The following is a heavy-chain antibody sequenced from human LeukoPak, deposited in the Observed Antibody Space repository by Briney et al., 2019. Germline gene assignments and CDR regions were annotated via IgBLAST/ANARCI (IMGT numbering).Heavy chain of an antibody. Sequence: GGSLRLSCAASGFTFSSYAMHWVRQAPGKGLEWVAVISYDGSNKYYADSVKGRFTISRDNSKNTLYLQMNSLRAEDTAVYYCAREWQWLVKDWGQGTLVTVSS. D-gene: IGHD6-19*01. V-gene: IGHV3-30-3*01. J-gene: IGHJ4*02. CDR2: ISYDGSNK. CDR1: GFTFSSYA. CDR3: AREWQWLVKD.